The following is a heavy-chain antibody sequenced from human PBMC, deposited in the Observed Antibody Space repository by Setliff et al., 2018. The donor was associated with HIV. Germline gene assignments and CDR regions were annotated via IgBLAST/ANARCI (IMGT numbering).Heavy chain of an antibody. D-gene: IGHD6-19*01. V-gene: IGHV1-18*04. Sequence: ASVKVSCKASGYTFINFGITWVRQAPGQGLEWVGYISGYNGNTKYAQNVQGRVTMTTDTSTSTAYMELRSLRYDDTAVYYCARDPRYTSVWFRNGGVDFWGQGTLVTVSS. CDR1: GYTFINFG. CDR3: ARDPRYTSVWFRNGGVDF. J-gene: IGHJ4*02. CDR2: ISGYNGNT.